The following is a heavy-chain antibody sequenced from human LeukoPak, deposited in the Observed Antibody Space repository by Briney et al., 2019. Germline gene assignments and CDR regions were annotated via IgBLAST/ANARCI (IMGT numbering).Heavy chain of an antibody. CDR2: IYTSGST. CDR1: GGSISSYY. V-gene: IGHV4-4*07. D-gene: IGHD3-9*01. CDR3: ARDFTYYDILTGYPRHYFDY. J-gene: IGHJ4*02. Sequence: SETLSLTCTVSGGSISSYYWSWIRQPAGKGPEWIGRIYTSGSTNYNPSLKSRVTMSVDASKNQFSLKLSSVTAADTAVYYCARDFTYYDILTGYPRHYFDYWGQGTLVTVSS.